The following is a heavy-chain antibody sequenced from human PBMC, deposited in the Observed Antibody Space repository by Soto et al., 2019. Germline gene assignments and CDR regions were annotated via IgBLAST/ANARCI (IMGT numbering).Heavy chain of an antibody. CDR2: IKSRGSGATT. D-gene: IGHD4-17*01. V-gene: IGHV3-15*01. J-gene: IGHJ4*02. CDR3: TWMTTVTTMGY. Sequence: GGSLRLSCAASGFTFSDAWMSWVRQAPGKGLEWVGRIKSRGSGATTDYAAPVNGRFTISRDDLEKTIYLQMNSLKTEDTGVYYCTWMTTVTTMGYWGQGTLVTVSS. CDR1: GFTFSDAW.